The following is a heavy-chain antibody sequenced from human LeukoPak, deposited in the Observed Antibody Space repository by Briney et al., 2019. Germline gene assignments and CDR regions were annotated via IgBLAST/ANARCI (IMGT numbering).Heavy chain of an antibody. D-gene: IGHD6-13*01. CDR3: ARDGIAAAAPPDY. CDR2: INPSGGST. J-gene: IGHJ4*02. Sequence: ASVKVSCTASGYTFTSYYMHWVRQAPGQQLEWMGIINPSGGSTSYAQKFQGRVTMTRDTSTSTVYMELSSLRSEDTAVYYCARDGIAAAAPPDYWGRGTVVTVS. CDR1: GYTFTSYY. V-gene: IGHV1-46*01.